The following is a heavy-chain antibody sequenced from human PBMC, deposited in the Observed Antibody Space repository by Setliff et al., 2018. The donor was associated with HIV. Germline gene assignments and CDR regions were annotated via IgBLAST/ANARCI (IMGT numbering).Heavy chain of an antibody. CDR1: GGSFSNYY. Sequence: ETLSLTCAVYGGSFSNYYWSWIRQPPGKGLEWVSSIDIGRGDIFYADSVQGRFTISRDNAKNSLYLQMDGLRAEDTAVYFCSRDNLYYNTWNASPVYGLDVWGQGTTVTVSS. CDR2: IDIGRGDI. V-gene: IGHV3-21*01. J-gene: IGHJ6*02. D-gene: IGHD3-3*01. CDR3: SRDNLYYNTWNASPVYGLDV.